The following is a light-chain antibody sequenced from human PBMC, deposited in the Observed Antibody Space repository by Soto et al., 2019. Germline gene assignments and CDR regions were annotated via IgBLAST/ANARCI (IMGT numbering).Light chain of an antibody. CDR3: QSYDSSDVV. CDR2: GNS. V-gene: IGLV1-40*01. J-gene: IGLJ2*01. Sequence: QSVLTQPPSVSGAPGQRVTISCTGSSSNIGAGYDVHWYQQLPGTAPKLLIYGNSNRPSGVPDRFSGSKSGTSASLAFTGLQAEDEADYYCQSYDSSDVVFGGGTKLTVL. CDR1: SSNIGAGYD.